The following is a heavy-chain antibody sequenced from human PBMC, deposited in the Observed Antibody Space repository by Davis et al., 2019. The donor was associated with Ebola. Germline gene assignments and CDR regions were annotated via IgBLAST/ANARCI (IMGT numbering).Heavy chain of an antibody. J-gene: IGHJ3*02. Sequence: GGSLRLSCAASGFTVSSNYMSWVRQAPGKGLEWVSVIYSGGSTYYADSVKGRFTISRHNSKNTLYLQMNSLRAEDTAVYYCARDRSSSSWFFDAFDIWGQGTMVTVSS. CDR1: GFTVSSNY. D-gene: IGHD6-13*01. CDR3: ARDRSSSSWFFDAFDI. V-gene: IGHV3-53*04. CDR2: IYSGGST.